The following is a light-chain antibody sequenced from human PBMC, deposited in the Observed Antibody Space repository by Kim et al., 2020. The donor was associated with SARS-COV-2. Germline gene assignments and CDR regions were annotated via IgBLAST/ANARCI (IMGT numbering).Light chain of an antibody. V-gene: IGKV3-15*01. CDR2: DAF. Sequence: EIVMTQSPLTLSVSPGERVTLSCRASQSVGRRIAWYLQKHGQAPRVVIYDAFTRASGIPARFSGSGSATDFTLTISSLQYEDLGVYYGQQYYEPWTFGQGTKVDIK. CDR3: QQYYEPWT. J-gene: IGKJ1*01. CDR1: QSVGRR.